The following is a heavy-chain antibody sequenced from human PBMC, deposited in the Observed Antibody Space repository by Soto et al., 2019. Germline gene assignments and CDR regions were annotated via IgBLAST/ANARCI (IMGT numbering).Heavy chain of an antibody. CDR3: AKVRWQLVTGGYFDY. D-gene: IGHD6-6*01. Sequence: GGSLRLSCAASGFTFSSYAMSWVRQAPGKGLEWVSAISGSGGSTYYADSVKGRFTISRDNSKNTLYLQMNSLRAEDTAVYYCAKVRWQLVTGGYFDYWGQGTLVTVSS. V-gene: IGHV3-23*01. CDR1: GFTFSSYA. CDR2: ISGSGGST. J-gene: IGHJ4*02.